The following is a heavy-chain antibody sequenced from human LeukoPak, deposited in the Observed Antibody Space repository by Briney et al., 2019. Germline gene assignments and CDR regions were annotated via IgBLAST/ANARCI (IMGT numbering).Heavy chain of an antibody. CDR3: ARLSGSPHPPFDY. J-gene: IGHJ4*02. D-gene: IGHD1-26*01. V-gene: IGHV4-4*07. CDR1: GGSISTYY. Sequence: PSETLSLTCTVSGGSISTYYWNWIRQPAGKGLEWIGRIYASGTTNYNPSLKSRVTMSLDTSKNQFSLKVTSVTAADTAVYYCARLSGSPHPPFDYWGQGTLVTVSS. CDR2: IYASGTT.